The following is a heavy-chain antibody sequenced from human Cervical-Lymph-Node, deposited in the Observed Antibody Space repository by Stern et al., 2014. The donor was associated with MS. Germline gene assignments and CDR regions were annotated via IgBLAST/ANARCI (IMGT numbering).Heavy chain of an antibody. D-gene: IGHD3-9*01. CDR3: ARCRDILTAFYDGMDV. J-gene: IGHJ6*02. V-gene: IGHV1-69*01. Sequence: VQLVESGAEVKKPGSSVKVSCKASGGTFSTHAISWVRQVPGLGLEWMGGIIPKFGTPNYTQRFQDRVTITADESTSTAYMELSSLRSEDTAVYYCARCRDILTAFYDGMDVWGQGTTVTVS. CDR1: GGTFSTHA. CDR2: IIPKFGTP.